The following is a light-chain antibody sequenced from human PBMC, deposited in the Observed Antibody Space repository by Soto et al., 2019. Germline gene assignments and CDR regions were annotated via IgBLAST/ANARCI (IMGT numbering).Light chain of an antibody. J-gene: IGLJ1*01. CDR3: QVWDVSTVHYV. CDR1: NIGSKT. CDR2: DDS. V-gene: IGLV3-21*02. Sequence: LAQPPSMSVAPGQTARITCGGNNIGSKTVHWYQQKAGQAPVLVVYDDSDRPSGIPERFSGSNSGNTATLTISRVEAGDEADYYCQVWDVSTVHYVFGTGTKVTVL.